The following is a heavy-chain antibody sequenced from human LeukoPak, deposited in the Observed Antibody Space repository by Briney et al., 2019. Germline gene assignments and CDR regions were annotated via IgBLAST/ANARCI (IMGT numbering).Heavy chain of an antibody. Sequence: PGRSLRLSCAASGFTFSSYAMHWVRQAPGKGLEWVAVISYDGSNKYNADSVKGRFTISRDNSKNTLYLQMNSLRAEDTAVYYCARATGPSAAFDYWGQGTLVTVSS. D-gene: IGHD2-8*02. V-gene: IGHV3-30-3*01. CDR2: ISYDGSNK. J-gene: IGHJ4*02. CDR3: ARATGPSAAFDY. CDR1: GFTFSSYA.